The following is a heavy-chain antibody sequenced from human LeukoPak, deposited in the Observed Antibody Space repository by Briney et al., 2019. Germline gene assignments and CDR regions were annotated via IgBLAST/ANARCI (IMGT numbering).Heavy chain of an antibody. CDR3: AELGITMIGGV. CDR2: ISSSGSTI. J-gene: IGHJ6*04. D-gene: IGHD3-10*02. Sequence: GGSLRLSCAASGFTFSNYEMNRVRQAPGKGVEWVSYISSSGSTIYYADSVKGRFTISRDNAKNSLYLQMNSLRAEDTAVYYCAELGITMIGGVWGKGTTVTTSS. V-gene: IGHV3-48*03. CDR1: GFTFSNYE.